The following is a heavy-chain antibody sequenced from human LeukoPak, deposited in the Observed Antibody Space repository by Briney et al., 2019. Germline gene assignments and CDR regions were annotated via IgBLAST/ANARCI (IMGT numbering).Heavy chain of an antibody. V-gene: IGHV4-59*01. CDR1: GGSISSYY. Sequence: NPSETLSLTCTVSGGSISSYYWSWLRQPPGKGLEWIGYIYYSGSTNYNPSLKSRVTISVDTSKNQFSLNLSSVTAADTAVYYCARDLLSTAGYFDYWGRGTLVTVSS. CDR3: ARDLLSTAGYFDY. CDR2: IYYSGST. J-gene: IGHJ4*02. D-gene: IGHD6-19*01.